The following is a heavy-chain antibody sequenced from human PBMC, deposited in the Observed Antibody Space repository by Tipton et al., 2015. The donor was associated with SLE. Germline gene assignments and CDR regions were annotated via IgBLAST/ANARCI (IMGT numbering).Heavy chain of an antibody. CDR2: IYYSGST. Sequence: TLSLTCTVSGGSISSSSYYWGWIRQPPGKGLEWIGSIYYSGSTYYNPSLKSRVTISVDTSKNQFSLKLSSVTAADTAVYYCARDKKGADDAFDIWGQGTMVTVSS. CDR1: GGSISSSSYY. J-gene: IGHJ3*02. D-gene: IGHD3-16*01. V-gene: IGHV4-39*07. CDR3: ARDKKGADDAFDI.